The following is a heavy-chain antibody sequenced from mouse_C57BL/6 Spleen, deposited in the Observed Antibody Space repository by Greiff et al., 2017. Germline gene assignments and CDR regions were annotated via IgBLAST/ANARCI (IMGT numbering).Heavy chain of an antibody. V-gene: IGHV1-54*01. CDR3: ARYYYGSSQYYAMDY. CDR2: INPGSGGT. CDR1: GYAFTNYL. Sequence: QVHVKQSGAELVRPGTSVKVSCKASGYAFTNYLIEWVKQRPGQGLEWIGVINPGSGGTTYNEKFKGKETLTADKSSSTAYMQLSSLTSENSAVYFCARYYYGSSQYYAMDYWGQGTSDTVSS. J-gene: IGHJ4*01. D-gene: IGHD1-1*01.